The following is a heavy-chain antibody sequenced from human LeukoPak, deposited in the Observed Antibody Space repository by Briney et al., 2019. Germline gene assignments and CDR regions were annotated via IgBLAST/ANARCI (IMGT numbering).Heavy chain of an antibody. CDR2: ISSSSSYR. Sequence: PGGSLRLSCTGSGFTFSSYSMNWVRQAPGKGLEWVSSISSSSSYRYYEESVKGRFSISRDNARNSLYLQMNSLRAEDTAVYLCAREFIGSWYWDSWGQGTLVTVSS. J-gene: IGHJ4*02. D-gene: IGHD6-13*01. CDR3: AREFIGSWYWDS. V-gene: IGHV3-21*01. CDR1: GFTFSSYS.